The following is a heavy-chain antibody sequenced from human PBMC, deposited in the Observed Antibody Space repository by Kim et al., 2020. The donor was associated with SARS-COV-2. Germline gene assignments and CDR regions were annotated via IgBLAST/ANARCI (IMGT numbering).Heavy chain of an antibody. Sequence: GGSLRLSCAASGFTFGGYAMHWVRQAPGKGLEWVSGIRWNSGSIGYADSVKGRFTISRDNSKNSLYLQMNSLRAEDTALYYCAKGSEVSSLYFDYWGEGT. CDR3: AKGSEVSSLYFDY. CDR2: IRWNSGSI. CDR1: GFTFGGYA. D-gene: IGHD3-10*01. V-gene: IGHV3-9*01. J-gene: IGHJ4*02.